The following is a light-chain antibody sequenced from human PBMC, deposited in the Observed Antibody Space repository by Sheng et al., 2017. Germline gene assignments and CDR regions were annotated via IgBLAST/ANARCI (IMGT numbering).Light chain of an antibody. J-gene: IGKJ2*01. Sequence: DIVLTQSPGTLSLSPGERATLSCRASQSVSSSYLAWYQQKPGQAPRLLIYGASSRATGIPDRFSGSGSGTDFTLAISRLDPEDFAVYYCQQYGDSPQTFGQGTRLEIK. CDR1: QSVSSSY. V-gene: IGKV3-20*01. CDR3: QQYGDSPQT. CDR2: GAS.